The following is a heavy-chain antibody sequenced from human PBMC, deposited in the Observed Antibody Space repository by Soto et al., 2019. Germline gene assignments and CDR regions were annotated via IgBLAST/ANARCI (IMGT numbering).Heavy chain of an antibody. CDR1: GGSMGSGGYY. Sequence: TLSLTCTVSGGSMGSGGYYWSWIRQHPGKGLECIGYIYNSGSTYYNPSLKSRLTISVDTSKNQFSLKLSSVTAADTAVYYCARGGITGTYLDFRGQGTLVTVSS. CDR3: ARGGITGTYLDF. CDR2: IYNSGST. D-gene: IGHD1-20*01. J-gene: IGHJ4*02. V-gene: IGHV4-31*03.